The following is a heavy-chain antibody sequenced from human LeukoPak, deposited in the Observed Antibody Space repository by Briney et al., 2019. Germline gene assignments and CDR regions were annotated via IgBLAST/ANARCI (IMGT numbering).Heavy chain of an antibody. J-gene: IGHJ4*02. V-gene: IGHV3-23*01. CDR1: GFTFSSYA. CDR3: ARDGGELGELIFDY. CDR2: ISGSGGST. D-gene: IGHD3-10*01. Sequence: PGGSLRLSCAASGFTFSSYAMSWVRQAPGKGLEWVSAISGSGGSTYYADSVKGRFTISRDNSKNTLYLQMNGLRAEDTAVYYCARDGGELGELIFDYWGQGTLVTVSS.